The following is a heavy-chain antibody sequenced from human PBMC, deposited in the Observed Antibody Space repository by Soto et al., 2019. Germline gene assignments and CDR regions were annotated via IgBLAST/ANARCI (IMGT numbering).Heavy chain of an antibody. CDR3: ASSSQDYYYMDV. V-gene: IGHV3-74*01. CDR2: INSDGSST. J-gene: IGHJ6*03. Sequence: GGSLRLSCASSGFTFSSYWMHLVRQAPGKGLVWVSRINSDGSSTSYADSVKGRFTISRDNAKNTLYLQMNSLRAEDTAVYYCASSSQDYYYMDVWGKGTTVTVSS. D-gene: IGHD2-2*01. CDR1: GFTFSSYW.